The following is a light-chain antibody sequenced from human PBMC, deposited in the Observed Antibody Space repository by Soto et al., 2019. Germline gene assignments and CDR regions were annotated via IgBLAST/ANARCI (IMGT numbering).Light chain of an antibody. V-gene: IGKV3-15*01. CDR2: GAS. J-gene: IGKJ1*01. CDR1: QSVRSN. CDR3: QQYNNWPRT. Sequence: EVVITRSPDTLSVSPGERATLSCRASQSVRSNLAWYHQKPGQAPRLVIYGASTRATGVPARFSGSGFETEFTLTISSLQSEDFAVYYCQQYNNWPRTFGQRTKVDNK.